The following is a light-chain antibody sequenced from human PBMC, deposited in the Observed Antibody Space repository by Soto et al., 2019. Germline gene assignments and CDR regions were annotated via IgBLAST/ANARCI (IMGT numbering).Light chain of an antibody. CDR3: LQSYSTLYT. Sequence: DIQMTQSPSSLSASVGDRVTITCRASQSISIYLNWYQQKPGRAPNLLIFGASSLHSGVPSRFSGSGSGTDFTLTISSLHPEDFATYFCLQSYSTLYTFGQGTKLEIK. V-gene: IGKV1-39*01. J-gene: IGKJ2*01. CDR2: GAS. CDR1: QSISIY.